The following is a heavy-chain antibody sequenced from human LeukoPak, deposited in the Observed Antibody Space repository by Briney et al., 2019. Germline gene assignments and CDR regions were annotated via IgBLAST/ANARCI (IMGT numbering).Heavy chain of an antibody. CDR3: ARDVPYSSGWSYYYYYGMDV. CDR2: FDPEHGET. CDR1: TYTLTELS. V-gene: IGHV1-24*01. D-gene: IGHD6-19*01. Sequence: ASVKVSCKVSTYTLTELSIHRVRQAPGKGLEWMGGFDPEHGETIYAQKFQGRVTMTRDTSTSTVYMELSSLRSEDTAVYYCARDVPYSSGWSYYYYYGMDVWGQGTTVTVAS. J-gene: IGHJ6*02.